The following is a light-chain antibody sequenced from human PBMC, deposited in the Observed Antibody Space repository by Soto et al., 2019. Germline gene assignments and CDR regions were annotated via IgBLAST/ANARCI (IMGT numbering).Light chain of an antibody. V-gene: IGKV3-20*01. CDR1: QSVSNNY. CDR2: RAS. J-gene: IGKJ5*01. Sequence: EIVLTQSPGTLSLSPGEGATLSCGASQSVSNNYLAWYQQKPGQSPRLLIYRASTRATGIPDRFSGSGSGTDFTLNINSLDPEDFAVYFCQQYGTSVTFGQGTRWRL. CDR3: QQYGTSVT.